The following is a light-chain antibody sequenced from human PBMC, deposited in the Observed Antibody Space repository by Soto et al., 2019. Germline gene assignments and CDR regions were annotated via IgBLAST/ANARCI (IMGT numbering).Light chain of an antibody. CDR1: QSVCNN. Sequence: EIVMTQSPATLSLSPGERATLSCRASQSVCNNFACSHHKPDQAPSLLFYGASTRSTGIPARFRGSGSGTECTLTISSLQSEEFAVYYCQQYNNWWTFGQGTKVEIK. CDR2: GAS. CDR3: QQYNNWWT. V-gene: IGKV3-15*01. J-gene: IGKJ1*01.